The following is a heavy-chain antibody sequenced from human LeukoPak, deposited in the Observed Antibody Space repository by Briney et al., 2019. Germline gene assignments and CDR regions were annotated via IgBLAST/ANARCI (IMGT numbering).Heavy chain of an antibody. J-gene: IGHJ4*02. D-gene: IGHD6-13*01. CDR2: SNNSGST. CDR3: ARRGSSSWYDIDY. Sequence: SETLSLTCAASGYSISSGYNWGCSRHPPRKGQEWTAISNNSGSTYYNQSLKSRFTISIDKSKNQLSLELNTLSAADKAVYYGARRGSSSWYDIDYWGQGTLVTVSS. V-gene: IGHV4-38-2*01. CDR1: GYSISSGYN.